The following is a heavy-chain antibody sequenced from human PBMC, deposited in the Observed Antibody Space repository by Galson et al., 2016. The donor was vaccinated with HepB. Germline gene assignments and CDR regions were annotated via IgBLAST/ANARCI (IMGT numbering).Heavy chain of an antibody. J-gene: IGHJ4*02. Sequence: SLRLSCAGSGFLFRGYGMHWVRQAPGKGLEWVSADSMDGRSKFYSDSVRGRFTISRDNSNNMFFLQMDSLRPDDTAVYYCAKRLDFCPPVGCSVDSWGQGTLVSVSS. CDR2: DSMDGRSK. D-gene: IGHD3-10*02. CDR3: AKRLDFCPPVGCSVDS. V-gene: IGHV3-30*18. CDR1: GFLFRGYG.